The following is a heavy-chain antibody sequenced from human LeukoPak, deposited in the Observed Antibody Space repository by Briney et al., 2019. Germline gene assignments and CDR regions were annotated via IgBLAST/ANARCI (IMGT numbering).Heavy chain of an antibody. V-gene: IGHV1-18*01. CDR3: AREVVAATGGDY. D-gene: IGHD2-15*01. CDR2: ISAYNGNT. J-gene: IGHJ4*02. CDR1: GYTFTSYG. Sequence: ASVKVSCKASGYTFTSYGISWVRQAPGQGLEWMGWISAYNGNTNYAQKLQGRVTMTTDTSTSTAYTELSSLRSEDTAVYYCAREVVAATGGDYWGQGTLVTVSS.